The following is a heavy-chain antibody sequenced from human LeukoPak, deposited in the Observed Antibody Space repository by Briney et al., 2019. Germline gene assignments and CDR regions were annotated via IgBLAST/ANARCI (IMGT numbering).Heavy chain of an antibody. D-gene: IGHD2-2*01. CDR3: AKDKRYCSSTSCYGDPYYYYYMDV. Sequence: GGSLRLSCAASGFTFSSYSMNWVRQAPGKGLEWVSFISSSRSYIYYADSVKGRFTISRDNSKNTLYLQMNSLRAEDTAVYYCAKDKRYCSSTSCYGDPYYYYYMDVWGKGTTVTVSS. J-gene: IGHJ6*03. CDR2: ISSSRSYI. CDR1: GFTFSSYS. V-gene: IGHV3-21*01.